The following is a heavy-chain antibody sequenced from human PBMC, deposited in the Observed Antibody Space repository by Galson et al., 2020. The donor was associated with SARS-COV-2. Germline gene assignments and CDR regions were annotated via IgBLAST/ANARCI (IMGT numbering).Heavy chain of an antibody. V-gene: IGHV4-34*01. D-gene: IGHD2-21*02. Sequence: SAPLSLSCAVYAVSFSGYYRSWIRPPPGKGLEWIGEINPSGSTTYNPSLKSRPTIPLDTSKNHFSLKLSSVTAADTAVYDCARGENFCLVVTATRMCYFGYWGRGTLATVSS. CDR1: AVSFSGYY. CDR3: ARGENFCLVVTATRMCYFGY. J-gene: IGHJ4*02. CDR2: INPSGST.